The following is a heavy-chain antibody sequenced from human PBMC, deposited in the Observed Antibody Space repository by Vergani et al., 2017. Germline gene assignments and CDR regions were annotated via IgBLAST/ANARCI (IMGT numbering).Heavy chain of an antibody. CDR2: IKSKTDGGTT. J-gene: IGHJ6*03. V-gene: IGHV3-15*01. CDR1: GFTFSNAW. Sequence: EVQLLESGGGLVQPGGSLRLSCAASGFTFSNAWMSWVRQAPGKGLEWVGRIKSKTDGGTTDYAAPVKGRFTISRDDSKNTLYLQMNSLKTEDTAVYYCTTAGKDIVVVPAAIPSYYYYYYMDVWGKGTTVTVSS. CDR3: TTAGKDIVVVPAAIPSYYYYYYMDV. D-gene: IGHD2-2*02.